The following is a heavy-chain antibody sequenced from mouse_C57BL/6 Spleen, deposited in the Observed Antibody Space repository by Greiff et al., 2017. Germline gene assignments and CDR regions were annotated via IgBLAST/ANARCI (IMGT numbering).Heavy chain of an antibody. CDR1: GFTFSDYY. Sequence: EVKLMESGGGLVQPGGSLKLSCAASGFTFSDYYMYWVRQTPEKRLEWVAYISNGGGSTYYPDTVKGRFTISRDNAKNTLYLQMSRLKSEDTAMYYCAREDYGSSPLFAYWGQGTLVTVSA. V-gene: IGHV5-12*01. D-gene: IGHD1-1*01. J-gene: IGHJ3*01. CDR3: AREDYGSSPLFAY. CDR2: ISNGGGST.